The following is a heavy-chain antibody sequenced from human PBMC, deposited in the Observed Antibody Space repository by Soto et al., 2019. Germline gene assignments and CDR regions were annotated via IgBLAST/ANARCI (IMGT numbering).Heavy chain of an antibody. Sequence: GGSLRLSCAASGFTFSTYGMHWVRQAPGTGLEWVAVISGGGGTTYYADSVKGRFTISRDNSRTRLYLQMNSLRAEDTAVYYCARDTDLDYWGQGTLVTVSS. CDR1: GFTFSTYG. J-gene: IGHJ4*02. CDR2: ISGGGGTT. D-gene: IGHD4-17*01. CDR3: ARDTDLDY. V-gene: IGHV3-23*01.